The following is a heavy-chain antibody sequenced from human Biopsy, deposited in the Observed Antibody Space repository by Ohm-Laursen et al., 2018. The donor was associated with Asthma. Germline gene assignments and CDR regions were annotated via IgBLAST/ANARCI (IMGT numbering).Heavy chain of an antibody. V-gene: IGHV4-59*01. Sequence: SQTLSLTCAVYGGSFSSNYWSWIRQHPGKGLEWIGYIYDSGSTYSNPSLKSRVTISVDTSKKQISLRLSSVIAADTAVYYCAGFCSGGNCPDHWGQGTLVTVSS. J-gene: IGHJ4*02. D-gene: IGHD2-15*01. CDR3: AGFCSGGNCPDH. CDR1: GGSFSSNY. CDR2: IYDSGST.